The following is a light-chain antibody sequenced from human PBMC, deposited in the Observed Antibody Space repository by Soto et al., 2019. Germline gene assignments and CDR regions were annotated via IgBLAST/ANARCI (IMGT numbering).Light chain of an antibody. Sequence: QSALTQPPSASGSPGQSVTISCTGTSSDVGANDYVSWYQQHPGKAPKIMIYEVSKRPSGVPDRLSGSKSGNTASLTVSGLQAEDEADYYCSTYVGSKIIFGGGTQLT. J-gene: IGLJ2*01. V-gene: IGLV2-8*01. CDR2: EVS. CDR1: SSDVGANDY. CDR3: STYVGSKII.